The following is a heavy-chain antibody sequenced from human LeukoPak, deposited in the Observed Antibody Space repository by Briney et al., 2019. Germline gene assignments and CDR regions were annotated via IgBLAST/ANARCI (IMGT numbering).Heavy chain of an antibody. D-gene: IGHD3-22*01. CDR1: GFTFSSYS. CDR3: ASGRYYDSSGYYYVNY. Sequence: PGGSLRLSCAASGFTFSSYSMNWVRQAPGKGLEWVSSISSSSSYLYYADSVKGRFTISRDNAKNSLYLQMSSLRAEDTAVYYCASGRYYDSSGYYYVNYWGQGTLVTVSS. CDR2: ISSSSSYL. J-gene: IGHJ4*02. V-gene: IGHV3-21*01.